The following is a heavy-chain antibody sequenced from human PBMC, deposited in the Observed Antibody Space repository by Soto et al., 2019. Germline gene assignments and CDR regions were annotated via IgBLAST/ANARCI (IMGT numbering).Heavy chain of an antibody. CDR2: FDPEADET. D-gene: IGHD3-10*01. CDR1: GYSLTELS. CDR3: AIDTLQTYTLGGLY. Sequence: ASVKVSCKVSGYSLTELSMHWVRQAPGKGLEWMGGFDPEADETIYAQKFQGRVTMTEDTSTDTAYMELSSLRSEDTAVYYCAIDTLQTYTLGGLYWGQGSLVTVSS. J-gene: IGHJ4*02. V-gene: IGHV1-24*01.